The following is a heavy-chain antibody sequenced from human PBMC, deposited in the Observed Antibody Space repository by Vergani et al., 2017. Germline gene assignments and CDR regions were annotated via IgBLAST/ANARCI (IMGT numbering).Heavy chain of an antibody. J-gene: IGHJ6*02. V-gene: IGHV1-69*12. Sequence: QVQVVQSGAEVKKPGSSVKVSCKAYGGIFNDYGFSWVRQAPGQGLEWMGGTIPAFGSINYAQKFQDRVSMIADASTRTVYMELRSLRAEDTAVYYCVSGELYARDHYGVDVWGRGTTVTVSS. D-gene: IGHD2-2*01. CDR1: GGIFNDYG. CDR2: TIPAFGSI. CDR3: VSGELYARDHYGVDV.